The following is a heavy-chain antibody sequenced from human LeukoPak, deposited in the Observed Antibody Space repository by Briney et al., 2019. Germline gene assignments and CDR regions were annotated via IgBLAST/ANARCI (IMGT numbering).Heavy chain of an antibody. D-gene: IGHD3-9*01. V-gene: IGHV3-30*18. CDR2: ISSDGSHK. CDR1: GFSFSTYD. CDR3: AKGSIDWYYFDY. J-gene: IGHJ4*02. Sequence: GGSLRLSCAASGFSFSTYDMHWVRQAPGKGLEGVAVISSDGSHKYWADSVKGRFTISRDNSKNTVYLQMNRLRAEDTAVYYCAKGSIDWYYFDYWGQGTLVTVSS.